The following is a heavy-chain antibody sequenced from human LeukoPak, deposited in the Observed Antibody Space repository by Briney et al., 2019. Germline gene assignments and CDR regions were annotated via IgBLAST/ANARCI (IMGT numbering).Heavy chain of an antibody. J-gene: IGHJ3*02. Sequence: SETLSLTCTVPGGSISSYYWSWIRQPPGKGLEWIGYIYYSGSTNYNPSLKSRVTISVDTSKNQFSLKLSSVTAADTAVYYCATATTYYYDSSGYYYPLNAFDIWGQGTMVTVSS. V-gene: IGHV4-59*08. D-gene: IGHD3-22*01. CDR1: GGSISSYY. CDR2: IYYSGST. CDR3: ATATTYYYDSSGYYYPLNAFDI.